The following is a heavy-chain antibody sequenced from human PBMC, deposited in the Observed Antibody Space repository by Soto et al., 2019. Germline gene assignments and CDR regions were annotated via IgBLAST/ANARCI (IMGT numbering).Heavy chain of an antibody. CDR1: GFTFSSYS. J-gene: IGHJ3*02. CDR3: ARDQWLVLGAFDI. Sequence: GGSLRLSCAASGFTFSSYSMNWVRQAPGKGLEWVSSISSSSSYIYYADSVKGRFTISRDNAKNSLYLQMNSLRAEDTAVYYCARDQWLVLGAFDIWGQGTMVTVSS. CDR2: ISSSSSYI. V-gene: IGHV3-21*01. D-gene: IGHD6-19*01.